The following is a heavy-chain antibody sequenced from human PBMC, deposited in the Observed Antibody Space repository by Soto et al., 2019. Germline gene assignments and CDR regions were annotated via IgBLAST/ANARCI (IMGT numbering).Heavy chain of an antibody. D-gene: IGHD3-10*01. V-gene: IGHV4-34*01. CDR2: INHSGST. J-gene: IGHJ4*02. Sequence: SETLSLTCTVSGGSISGYYWSWIRQPPGKGLEWIGEINHSGSTNYNPSLKSRVTISVDTSKNQFSLKLSSVTAADTAVYYCASNYGSGSYYKFDYWGQGTLVTVSS. CDR1: GGSISGYY. CDR3: ASNYGSGSYYKFDY.